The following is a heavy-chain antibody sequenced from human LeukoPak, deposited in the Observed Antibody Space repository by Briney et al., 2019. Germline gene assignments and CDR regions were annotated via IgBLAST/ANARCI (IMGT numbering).Heavy chain of an antibody. J-gene: IGHJ1*01. V-gene: IGHV3-21*01. Sequence: GGSLRLSCAASGFTFSSYSMNWVRQAPGKALEWVSSISSSSSYIYYADSVKGRFTISRDNAKNSLYLQMNSLRAEDTAVYYCARDPCGADCHDEYFQYWGQGTLVTVSS. CDR3: ARDPCGADCHDEYFQY. CDR1: GFTFSSYS. CDR2: ISSSSSYI. D-gene: IGHD2-21*02.